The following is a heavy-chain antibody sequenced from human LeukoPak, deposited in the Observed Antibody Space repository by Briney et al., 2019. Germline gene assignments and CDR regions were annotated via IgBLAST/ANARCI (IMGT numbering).Heavy chain of an antibody. CDR2: ISSSSSYI. J-gene: IGHJ4*02. CDR3: ARVVWDSSGYYYDY. Sequence: GGSLRLSCAASGFTFSSYTMNWVRQAPGKGLEWVSSISSSSSYIYYADSVKGRFTVSRDNAKNSLYLQMNSLRAEDTAIYYCARVVWDSSGYYYDYWGQGTLVTVSS. D-gene: IGHD3-22*01. V-gene: IGHV3-21*01. CDR1: GFTFSSYT.